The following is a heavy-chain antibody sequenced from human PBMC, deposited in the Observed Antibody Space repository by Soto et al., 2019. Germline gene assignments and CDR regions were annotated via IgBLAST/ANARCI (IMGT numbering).Heavy chain of an antibody. Sequence: SETLSLTCAVYGGSFIGYYWSWIRQPPGKGLEWIGEINHSGSTNYNPSLKSRVTISVDTSKNQFSLKLSSVTAADTAVYYCARAARAMADYWGQGTLVTVSS. J-gene: IGHJ4*02. CDR2: INHSGST. CDR3: ARAARAMADY. D-gene: IGHD5-18*01. V-gene: IGHV4-34*01. CDR1: GGSFIGYY.